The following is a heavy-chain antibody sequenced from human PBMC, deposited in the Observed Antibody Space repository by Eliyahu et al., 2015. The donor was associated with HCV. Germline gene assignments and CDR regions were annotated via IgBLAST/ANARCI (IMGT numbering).Heavy chain of an antibody. CDR3: ASGGLVDY. CDR1: GLXVSGFW. V-gene: IGHV3-7*01. J-gene: IGHJ4*02. D-gene: IGHD3-16*01. Sequence: EVQLVESGGDLVQPGGSLXLXCVVSGLXVSGFWMXWVRQAPGRGREWVTXINERGNXKHYVASVGGRFTVSRDNAKNSMYLQMTSLRAEDTAIYYCASGGLVDYCGQGTLVTVSS. CDR2: INERGNXK.